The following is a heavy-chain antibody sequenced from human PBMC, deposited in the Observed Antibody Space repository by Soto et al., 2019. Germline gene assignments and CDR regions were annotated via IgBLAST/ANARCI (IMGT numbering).Heavy chain of an antibody. J-gene: IGHJ4*02. CDR1: GGSFSGDY. CDR3: ALKKRAATAFDS. Sequence: TLSLTCAVYGGSFSGDYWSWIRQPPGKGLEWIGEIHHSGRTNYNPSLKSRVTISADTSKNQLSLKLSSVTAADTAVYYCALKKRAATAFDSWGQGTLVTVSS. V-gene: IGHV4-34*01. D-gene: IGHD1-26*01. CDR2: IHHSGRT.